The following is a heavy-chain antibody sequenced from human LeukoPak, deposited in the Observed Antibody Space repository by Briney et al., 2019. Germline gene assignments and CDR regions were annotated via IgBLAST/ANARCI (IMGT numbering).Heavy chain of an antibody. CDR2: INPNSGGT. Sequence: ASVKVSCKASGYTFTGYYMHWVRQAPGQGLEWMGRINPNSGGTNYAQKFQGRVTMTRDTSISTAYMELSRLRSDDTAVHYCARKLGSSWSLSAGSYYFDYWGQGTLVTVSS. D-gene: IGHD6-13*01. J-gene: IGHJ4*02. CDR1: GYTFTGYY. CDR3: ARKLGSSWSLSAGSYYFDY. V-gene: IGHV1-2*06.